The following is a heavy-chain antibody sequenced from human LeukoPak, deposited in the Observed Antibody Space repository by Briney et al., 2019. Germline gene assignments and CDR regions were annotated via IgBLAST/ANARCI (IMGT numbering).Heavy chain of an antibody. V-gene: IGHV3-30*04. CDR1: GFTFSSYA. CDR3: ARDQGYYYGSGSYIFDY. Sequence: GGSLRLSCAASGFTFSSYAMHWVRQAPGKGLEWVAVISYDGSNKYYADFVKGRFTISRDNSKNTLYLQMNSLRAEDTAVYYCARDQGYYYGSGSYIFDYWGQGTLVTVSS. D-gene: IGHD3-10*01. CDR2: ISYDGSNK. J-gene: IGHJ4*02.